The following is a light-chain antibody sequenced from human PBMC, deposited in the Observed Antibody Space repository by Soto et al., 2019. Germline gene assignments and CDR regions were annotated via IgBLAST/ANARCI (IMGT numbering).Light chain of an antibody. CDR1: QSVSSK. V-gene: IGKV3-15*01. CDR3: QQYGSSPQIT. CDR2: DAS. J-gene: IGKJ5*01. Sequence: EIAMTHSPATLSVSPWERATLSCRASQSVSSKLAWYQQKPGQAPRLLIYDASTRATGIPARFSGSGSGTDFTLTISRLEPEDFAVYYCQQYGSSPQITFGQGTRLEIK.